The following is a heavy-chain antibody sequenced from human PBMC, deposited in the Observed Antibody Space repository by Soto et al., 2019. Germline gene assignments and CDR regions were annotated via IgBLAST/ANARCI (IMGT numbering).Heavy chain of an antibody. CDR2: ISNDGSKK. D-gene: IGHD5-12*01. J-gene: IGHJ4*02. V-gene: IGHV3-30-3*01. CDR1: GFTFSSSA. CDR3: AREREQKWLPRD. Sequence: QVQLVESGGGVVQPGRSLRLSCAASGFTFSSSAMHWVRQAPGKGLEWVAVISNDGSKKYYADSEKGRFTISRDNSKNTLYLQMNSLRPEDTAVFYCAREREQKWLPRDWGQGTLVTVSS.